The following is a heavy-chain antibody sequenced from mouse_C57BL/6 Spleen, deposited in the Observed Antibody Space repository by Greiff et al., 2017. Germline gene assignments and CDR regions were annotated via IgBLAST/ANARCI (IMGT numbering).Heavy chain of an antibody. D-gene: IGHD2-10*02. CDR2: IHPNSGST. CDR1: GYTFTSYW. Sequence: QVQLQQPGAELVKPGASVKLSCKASGYTFTSYWMHWVKQRPGQGLEWIGMIHPNSGSTNYNEKFKSKATLTVDKSTSTAYMQLSGLTSEDSAVYYCARGGDGLVDYWGQGTSVTVSS. V-gene: IGHV1-64*01. J-gene: IGHJ4*01. CDR3: ARGGDGLVDY.